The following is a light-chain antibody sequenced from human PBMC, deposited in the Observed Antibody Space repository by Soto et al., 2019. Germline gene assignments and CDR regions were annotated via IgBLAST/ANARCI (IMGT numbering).Light chain of an antibody. CDR2: GAS. Sequence: EIVLTQSPATLSVSPGERAILSCRASQSLSSSYLAWYQQKPGQAPRPLIYGASSRATGTPDRFSGSGSGTDFTLIISRLEPEDFAVYYCQQYGSSVLTFGGGTKVDI. J-gene: IGKJ4*01. CDR3: QQYGSSVLT. CDR1: QSLSSSY. V-gene: IGKV3-20*01.